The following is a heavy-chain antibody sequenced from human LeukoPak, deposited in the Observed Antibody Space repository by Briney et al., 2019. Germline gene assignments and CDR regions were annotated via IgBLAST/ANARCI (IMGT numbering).Heavy chain of an antibody. D-gene: IGHD1-1*01. CDR2: IGTAGDT. J-gene: IGHJ4*02. CDR3: AGVAKERVGGVYYFDY. V-gene: IGHV3-13*01. Sequence: GSLRLSCAASGFTFSDYDMHWVRQATGKGLEWVSAIGTAGDTYYTGSVKGRFTISRENAKNSLYLQMNSLRAGDTAVYYCAGVAKERVGGVYYFDYWGQGTLVTVSS. CDR1: GFTFSDYD.